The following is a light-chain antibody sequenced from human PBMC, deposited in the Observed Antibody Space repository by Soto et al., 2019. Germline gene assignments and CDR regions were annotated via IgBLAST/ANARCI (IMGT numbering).Light chain of an antibody. Sequence: EVVLTQFPGTLSLSPGERAALSCRASQSVSSSSVAWYQQKPGQAPRLLIYDEFTRATGIPDRFSASGSGTDFTLTISRLEPEDFVVYFCQYYGSSPLYTFGQGTKLEIK. V-gene: IGKV3-20*01. CDR2: DEF. J-gene: IGKJ2*01. CDR3: QYYGSSPLYT. CDR1: QSVSSSS.